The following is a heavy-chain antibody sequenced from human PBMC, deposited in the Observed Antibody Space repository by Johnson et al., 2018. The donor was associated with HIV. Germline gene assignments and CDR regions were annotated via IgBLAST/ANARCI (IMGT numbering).Heavy chain of an antibody. CDR3: ARDRDLGRAFDI. Sequence: EVLLLESGGGVVQPGRSLRLSCAASGFTFSSYAMSWVRQAPGKGLEWVSVIQSGGSTSYADSVKGRFTISRDNSKNTLYLQMNSLRAEDTALYYCARDRDLGRAFDIWGQGTMVTVSS. V-gene: IGHV3-23*03. CDR1: GFTFSSYA. CDR2: IQSGGST. D-gene: IGHD1-26*01. J-gene: IGHJ3*02.